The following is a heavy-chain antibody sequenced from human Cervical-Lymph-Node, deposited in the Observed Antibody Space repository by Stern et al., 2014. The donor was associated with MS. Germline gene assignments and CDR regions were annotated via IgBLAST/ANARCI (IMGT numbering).Heavy chain of an antibody. D-gene: IGHD4-17*01. CDR3: ATTVTTSFDY. CDR2: LSYDGSNK. CDR1: GFTFSNYA. Sequence: DQLVESGGGVVQPGRSLRLSCAASGFTFSNYAMHWVRQAPGKGLEGVALLSYDGSNKYYADSVKGRFTISRDNSKNTLYLQMNSLRAEDTAVYYCATTVTTSFDYWGQGTLVTVSS. J-gene: IGHJ4*02. V-gene: IGHV3-30*03.